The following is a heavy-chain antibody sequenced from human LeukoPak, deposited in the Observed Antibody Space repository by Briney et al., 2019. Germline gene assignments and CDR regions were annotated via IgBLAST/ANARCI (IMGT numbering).Heavy chain of an antibody. CDR3: AKNPYEYYFDY. J-gene: IGHJ4*02. CDR1: GYTLTGYY. D-gene: IGHD5-12*01. CDR2: INPSSGDT. Sequence: ASVKVSCKASGYTLTGYYMHWVRLAPGQGLEWMGWINPSSGDTNYAQKFQDRVTMTRDTSISTAYMELSRLRSDDTAVYYCAKNPYEYYFDYWGQGTLVTVSS. V-gene: IGHV1-2*02.